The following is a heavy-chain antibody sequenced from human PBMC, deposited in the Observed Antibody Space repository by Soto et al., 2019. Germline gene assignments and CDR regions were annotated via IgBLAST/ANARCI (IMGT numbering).Heavy chain of an antibody. D-gene: IGHD2-2*01. CDR3: AKDPWALGSASPDY. V-gene: IGHV3-23*01. J-gene: IGHJ4*02. CDR1: GFTFSSYV. CDR2: ITDSGSTT. Sequence: EVQLLESGGGLVQPGGSLRLSCAASGFTFSSYVMTWVRQAPGKGLEWVSAITDSGSTTYYADSVKGRFTISRDNSKNTLYLQMNSLRAEDTAVYDCAKDPWALGSASPDYWGQGTLVTVSS.